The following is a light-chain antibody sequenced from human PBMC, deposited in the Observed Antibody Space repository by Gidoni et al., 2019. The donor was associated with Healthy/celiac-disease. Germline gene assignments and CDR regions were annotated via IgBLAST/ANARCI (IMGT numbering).Light chain of an antibody. CDR3: QQYYSTPWT. CDR2: WAS. V-gene: IGKV4-1*01. Sequence: DIVITQSPDSLAVSLGERATINCKYSQSVLYSSNNKNYLAWYQQKPGQPPKLLIYWASTRESGVPDRFSGSGSGTDFTLTISSLQAEDVAVYYCQQYYSTPWTFGQGTKVEIK. J-gene: IGKJ1*01. CDR1: QSVLYSSNNKNY.